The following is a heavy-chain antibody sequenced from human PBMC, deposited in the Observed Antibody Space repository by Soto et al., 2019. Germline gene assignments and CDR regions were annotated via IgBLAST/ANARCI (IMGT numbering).Heavy chain of an antibody. D-gene: IGHD1-26*01. CDR2: INPNSGDT. V-gene: IGHV1-2*02. J-gene: IGHJ6*02. CDR1: GYTFTDYY. Sequence: QVQLVQSGAEVKKPGASVKVSCKTSGYTFTDYYMHWVRQAPGQGLEWLGWINPNSGDTNSAQSFQGRVTMTRDTSVSTAYMELNSLRSDETAVYYCARELPLYYLYYHIDVWGQGTTVTVSS. CDR3: ARELPLYYLYYHIDV.